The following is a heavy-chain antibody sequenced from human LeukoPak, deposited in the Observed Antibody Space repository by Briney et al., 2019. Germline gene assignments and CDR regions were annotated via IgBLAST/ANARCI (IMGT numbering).Heavy chain of an antibody. CDR2: INHSGST. V-gene: IGHV4-39*01. CDR3: ARQGTVRGHDY. CDR1: GGSISSSSYY. Sequence: KPSETLSLTCTVSGGSISSSSYYWSWIRQPPGKGLEWIGEINHSGSTNYNPSLKSRVTISVDTSKNQFSLKLSSVTAADTAVYYCARQGTVRGHDYWGQGTLVTVSS. D-gene: IGHD3-10*01. J-gene: IGHJ4*02.